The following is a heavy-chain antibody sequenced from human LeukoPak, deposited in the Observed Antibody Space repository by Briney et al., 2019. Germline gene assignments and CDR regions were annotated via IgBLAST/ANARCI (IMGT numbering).Heavy chain of an antibody. D-gene: IGHD4-23*01. CDR2: FDPEDGET. V-gene: IGHV1-24*01. Sequence: ASVTVSCKVPGYTLTELSMHWVRQAPGKGLEWMGGFDPEDGETIYAQKFQGRVTMTEDTSTDTAYMELSSLRSEDTAVYYCARDYGGNSGWFDPWGQGTQVTVSS. J-gene: IGHJ5*02. CDR3: ARDYGGNSGWFDP. CDR1: GYTLTELS.